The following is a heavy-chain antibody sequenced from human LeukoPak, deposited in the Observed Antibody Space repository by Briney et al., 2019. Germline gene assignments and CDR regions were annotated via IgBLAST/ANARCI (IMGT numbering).Heavy chain of an antibody. D-gene: IGHD7-27*01. V-gene: IGHV3-7*01. Sequence: PGGSLRLSCVPSGFTSSSYSMSWVSQAPGEGGGWVANIIQDGSETYYVDTVKGRCTNSRDNAKNSLYLQMNSLRAEDTAVYYCARSGYYYYYMDVWGKGTTVTVSS. CDR2: IIQDGSET. CDR3: ARSGYYYYYMDV. CDR1: GFTSSSYS. J-gene: IGHJ6*03.